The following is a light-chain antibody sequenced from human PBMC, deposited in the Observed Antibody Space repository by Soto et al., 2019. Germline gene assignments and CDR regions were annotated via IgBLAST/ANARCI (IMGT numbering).Light chain of an antibody. J-gene: IGKJ4*01. V-gene: IGKV1-39*01. CDR3: LQSYSTPRT. Sequence: DIQMTQSPSSLSASVGDRVTITCRASLSFSSNLNWYQQKPGKAPKLLIYAASTLQSGVPSRFSGSGSGTDFTLTISNLQPEDFATYYCLQSYSTPRTFGGGTKVEIK. CDR2: AAS. CDR1: LSFSSN.